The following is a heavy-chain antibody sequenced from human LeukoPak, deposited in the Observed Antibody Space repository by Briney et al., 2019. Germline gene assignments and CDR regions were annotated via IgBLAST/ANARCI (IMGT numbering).Heavy chain of an antibody. CDR1: GFTFSSSA. V-gene: IGHV3-48*02. D-gene: IGHD1-26*01. Sequence: GGSLRLSCAASGFTFSSSAMNWVRQAPGKGLEWVSYISSSSSTIYYAGSVKGRFTISRDNAKNSLYLQMNSLRDEDTAVYYCARDFRSLYYFDHWGQGSLVTVSS. CDR2: ISSSSSTI. CDR3: ARDFRSLYYFDH. J-gene: IGHJ4*02.